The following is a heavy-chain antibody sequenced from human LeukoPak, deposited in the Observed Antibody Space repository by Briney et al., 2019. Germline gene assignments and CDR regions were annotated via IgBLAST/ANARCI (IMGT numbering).Heavy chain of an antibody. CDR2: MNSNSGNT. J-gene: IGHJ3*02. Sequence: ASVKVSCKASGYTFTSYNINWVRQATGQGLEWMGWMNSNSGNTGYAQKFQGSVTMTRNTSISTAYMELSSLRSEDTAVYYCARVKSRMAEDPDAFDIWGQGTMVTVSS. CDR1: GYTFTSYN. D-gene: IGHD5-24*01. V-gene: IGHV1-8*01. CDR3: ARVKSRMAEDPDAFDI.